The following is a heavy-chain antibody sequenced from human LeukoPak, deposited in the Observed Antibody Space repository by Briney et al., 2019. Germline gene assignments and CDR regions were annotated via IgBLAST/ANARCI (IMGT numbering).Heavy chain of an antibody. V-gene: IGHV1-46*01. J-gene: IGHJ6*03. D-gene: IGHD2-21*02. CDR3: ARTYCGGDCYQYYYYYMDV. Sequence: ASVKVSCKASGYTFTSYYMHWVRQAPGQGLEWMGIINPSGGNTSYAQKFQGRVTMTRDTSTSTVYMELSSLRSEDTAVYYCARTYCGGDCYQYYYYYMDVWGKGTTVTVSS. CDR2: INPSGGNT. CDR1: GYTFTSYY.